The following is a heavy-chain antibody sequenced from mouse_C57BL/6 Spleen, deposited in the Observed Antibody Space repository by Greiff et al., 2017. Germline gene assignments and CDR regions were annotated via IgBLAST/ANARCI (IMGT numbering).Heavy chain of an antibody. CDR2: ISGGGGNT. CDR1: GFTFSSYT. J-gene: IGHJ1*03. D-gene: IGHD1-1*01. V-gene: IGHV5-9*01. CDR3: ARRTVVARYFDV. Sequence: EVKLMESGGGLVKPGGSLKLSCAASGFTFSSYTMSWVRQTPEKRLEWVATISGGGGNTYYPDSVKGRFTISRDNAKNTLYLQMSSLRSEDTALYYCARRTVVARYFDVWGTGTTVTVSS.